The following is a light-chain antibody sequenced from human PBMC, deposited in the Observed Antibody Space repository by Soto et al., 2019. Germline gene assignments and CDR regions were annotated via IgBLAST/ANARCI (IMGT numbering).Light chain of an antibody. CDR3: QQRSNWPPIT. CDR2: GAS. J-gene: IGKJ5*01. CDR1: QSVSSRY. V-gene: IGKV3D-20*02. Sequence: EIVLTQSPGTLSLSPGERATLSCRASQSVSSRYLAWYQQKPGQAPRLLIYGASTRATGIPARFSGSGSGTDFTLTISSLEPEDFAVYYCQQRSNWPPITFGQGTRLEN.